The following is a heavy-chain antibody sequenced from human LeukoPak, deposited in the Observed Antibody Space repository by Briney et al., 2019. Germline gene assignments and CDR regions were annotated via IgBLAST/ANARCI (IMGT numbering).Heavy chain of an antibody. Sequence: SETLSLTCTVSGGSISSYYWSWIRQPAGKGLEWIGRIYTSGSTNYNPSLKSRVTMSVDTSKNQFSLKLSSVTAADTAVYYCARGRDCSSWYCGAHDYWGQGTLVAVSS. CDR1: GGSISSYY. CDR2: IYTSGST. CDR3: ARGRDCSSWYCGAHDY. V-gene: IGHV4-4*07. D-gene: IGHD6-13*01. J-gene: IGHJ4*02.